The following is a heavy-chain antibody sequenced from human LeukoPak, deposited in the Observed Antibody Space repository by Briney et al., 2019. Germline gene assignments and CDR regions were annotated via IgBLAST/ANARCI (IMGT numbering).Heavy chain of an antibody. Sequence: GGSLRLSCAASGFIVSSNYMTWVRQAPGKGLEWVSVIYSDGSTFYADSVKGRFTISRDTPKNTLYLQMNNLRADDTAVYYCAREAHGGHHDYWGRGSLVTVSS. D-gene: IGHD4-23*01. J-gene: IGHJ4*02. CDR3: AREAHGGHHDY. V-gene: IGHV3-53*01. CDR1: GFIVSSNY. CDR2: IYSDGST.